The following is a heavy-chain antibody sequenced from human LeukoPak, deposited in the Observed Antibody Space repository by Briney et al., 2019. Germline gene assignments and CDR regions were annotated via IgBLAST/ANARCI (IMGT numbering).Heavy chain of an antibody. J-gene: IGHJ4*02. CDR3: AGTTSMTASGYDY. D-gene: IGHD2-21*02. CDR1: GYTFTNYH. V-gene: IGHV1-8*03. CDR2: INPDTGDK. Sequence: ASVKVSCKASGYTFTNYHINWVRQASGQGLEWMTWINPDTGDKGYARKFQDRVTITTDTSISTAYMELSSLSSEDTAVYFCAGTTSMTASGYDYWGQGTLVTVSS.